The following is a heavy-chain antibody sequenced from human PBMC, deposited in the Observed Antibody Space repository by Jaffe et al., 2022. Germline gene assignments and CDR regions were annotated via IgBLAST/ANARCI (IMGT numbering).Heavy chain of an antibody. D-gene: IGHD3-3*01. Sequence: EVQLLESGGGLVQPGGSLRLSCAASGFTFSSYAMSWVRQAPGKGLEWVSAISGSGGSTYYADSVKGRFTISRDNSKNTLYLQMNSLRAEDTAVYYCAKDAGRLSAYYDFWSGYYLDYWGQGTLVTVSS. J-gene: IGHJ4*02. CDR3: AKDAGRLSAYYDFWSGYYLDY. V-gene: IGHV3-23*01. CDR1: GFTFSSYA. CDR2: ISGSGGST.